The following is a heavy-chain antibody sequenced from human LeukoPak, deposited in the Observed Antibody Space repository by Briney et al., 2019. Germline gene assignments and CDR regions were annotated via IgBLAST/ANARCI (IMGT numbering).Heavy chain of an antibody. Sequence: ASVKVSCKASGYTFTSYYMHWVRQATGQGLEWMGIINPSGGSTSYAQKFQGRVTMTRDTSTSTVYMELSSLRSEDTAVYYCARGPIVLIVHAILDAFDIWGQGTMVTVSS. J-gene: IGHJ3*02. CDR3: ARGPIVLIVHAILDAFDI. CDR1: GYTFTSYY. V-gene: IGHV1-46*01. CDR2: INPSGGST. D-gene: IGHD2-8*01.